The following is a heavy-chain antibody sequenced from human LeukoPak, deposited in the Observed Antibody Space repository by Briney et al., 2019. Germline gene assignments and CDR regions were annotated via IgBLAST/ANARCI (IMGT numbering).Heavy chain of an antibody. V-gene: IGHV4-34*01. Sequence: PSETLSLTCAVYGGSFSGYYWSWIRQPPGKGLEWIGEINHSGSTTYNPSLKSRVTISVDTSKNQFSLKLSSVTAADTAVYYCASCEQEVWGKGPTVTVSS. J-gene: IGHJ6*03. CDR3: ASCEQEV. D-gene: IGHD1/OR15-1a*01. CDR1: GGSFSGYY. CDR2: INHSGST.